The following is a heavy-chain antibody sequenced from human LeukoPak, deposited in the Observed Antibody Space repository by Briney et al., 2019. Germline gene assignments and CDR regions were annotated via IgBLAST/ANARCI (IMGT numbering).Heavy chain of an antibody. CDR3: TRMAWRSRPFDY. V-gene: IGHV3-7*01. Sequence: PGGSLRLSCAASGFIFSNYWMSWVRQAPGKGLEWVANIKQDGTEKWYVDSVKGRFTIFRDNAKNSVTLQMDSLRADDTAVYYCTRMAWRSRPFDYWGQGTLVTVSS. J-gene: IGHJ4*02. CDR1: GFIFSNYW. D-gene: IGHD3-16*01. CDR2: IKQDGTEK.